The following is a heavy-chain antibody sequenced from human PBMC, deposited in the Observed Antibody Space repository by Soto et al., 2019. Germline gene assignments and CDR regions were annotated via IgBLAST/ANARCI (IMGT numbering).Heavy chain of an antibody. V-gene: IGHV3-30-3*01. CDR3: ARDRFGQGEGDVEN. CDR2: ISYDGANK. D-gene: IGHD3-16*01. J-gene: IGHJ4*02. Sequence: QVQLVESGGGVVQPGRSLRLSCAASGFTFSRYAMHWVRQAPGKGLECVAAISYDGANKNYADSLKGRFTISRDNSNNTVYVQMSSLRPDATAIYYCARDRFGQGEGDVENWGQGILVTVSS. CDR1: GFTFSRYA.